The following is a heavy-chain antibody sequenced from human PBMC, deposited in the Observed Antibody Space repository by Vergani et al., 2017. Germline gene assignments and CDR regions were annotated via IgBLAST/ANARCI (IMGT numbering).Heavy chain of an antibody. J-gene: IGHJ4*02. CDR3: TRGWYYDSIAYWAY. D-gene: IGHD3-22*01. Sequence: QVQLVQSGAEVKKPGASVKVSCKASGYNSTSYYMHWVRQAPGQGLEWMGIINPSGGSTSYAQKFQGRFTMTRDTSTSTVYMALSSLRSEDTAVYYCTRGWYYDSIAYWAYWGQGTLVTVSS. V-gene: IGHV1-46*03. CDR1: GYNSTSYY. CDR2: INPSGGST.